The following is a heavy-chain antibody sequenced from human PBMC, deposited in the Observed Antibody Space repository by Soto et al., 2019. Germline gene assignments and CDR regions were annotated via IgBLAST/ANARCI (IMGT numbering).Heavy chain of an antibody. CDR2: IYYSGST. CDR3: ARAAAFYDSSGYYSELDY. V-gene: IGHV4-30-4*01. CDR1: GGSISSGDYY. J-gene: IGHJ4*02. D-gene: IGHD3-22*01. Sequence: QVQLQESGPGLVKPSQTLSLTCTVSGGSISSGDYYWSWIRQPPGKGLEWIGYIYYSGSTYYNPSLKSRVTISVDTSKNQFSLKLSSVTAADTAVYYCARAAAFYDSSGYYSELDYWGQGTLVTVSS.